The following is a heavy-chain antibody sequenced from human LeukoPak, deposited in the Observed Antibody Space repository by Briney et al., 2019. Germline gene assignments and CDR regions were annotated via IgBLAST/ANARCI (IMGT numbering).Heavy chain of an antibody. CDR1: GGTFSSYT. V-gene: IGHV1-69*13. Sequence: SVKVSCKASGGTFSSYTISWVRQAPGQGLEWMGGIIPIFGTANYAQKFQGRVTITADESASTAYMELSSLRSEDTAVYYCATENRHGYNYAGAYWGQGTLVTVSS. CDR2: IIPIFGTA. D-gene: IGHD5-24*01. CDR3: ATENRHGYNYAGAY. J-gene: IGHJ4*02.